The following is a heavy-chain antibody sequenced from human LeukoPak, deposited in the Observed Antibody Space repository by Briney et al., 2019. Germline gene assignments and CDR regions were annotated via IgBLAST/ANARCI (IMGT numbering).Heavy chain of an antibody. CDR2: IIPIFGTA. V-gene: IGHV1-69*13. CDR1: GGTFSSYA. J-gene: IGHJ6*02. Sequence: GASVKVSCKASGGTFSSYAISWVRQAPGQGLEWMGGIIPIFGTANYEQKFQGRVTITADESTSTAYMELSSLRSEDTAVYYCAREGDSSGRTYYGMDVWGQGTTVTVSS. D-gene: IGHD3-22*01. CDR3: AREGDSSGRTYYGMDV.